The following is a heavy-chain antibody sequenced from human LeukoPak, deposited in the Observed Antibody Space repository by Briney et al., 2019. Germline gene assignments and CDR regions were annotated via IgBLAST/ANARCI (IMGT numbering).Heavy chain of an antibody. V-gene: IGHV3-21*04. CDR3: AKDGVAAAGTELDY. CDR2: IGSSSTYI. CDR1: GFTFSTYN. J-gene: IGHJ4*02. D-gene: IGHD6-13*01. Sequence: GGSLRLSCAASGFTFSTYNMGWVRQAPGKGLEWVSSIGSSSTYIYYADSVKGRFTISRDNSKNTLYLQMNSLRAEDTAVYYCAKDGVAAAGTELDYWGQGTLVTVSS.